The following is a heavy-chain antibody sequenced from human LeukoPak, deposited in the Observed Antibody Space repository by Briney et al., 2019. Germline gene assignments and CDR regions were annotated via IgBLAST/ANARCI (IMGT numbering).Heavy chain of an antibody. J-gene: IGHJ4*02. CDR3: AKGSRDSRPYYFDF. CDR1: GFTFNNYA. D-gene: IGHD3-10*01. V-gene: IGHV3-23*01. Sequence: GGSLRLSCAASGFTFNNYAMSWVRQPPGKVLEWVSAITGSGGDTYHADSVKGRFTISRDNSKNTLYPQMNSLRAEDTAVYYCAKGSRDSRPYYFDFWGQGTLVTVSS. CDR2: ITGSGGDT.